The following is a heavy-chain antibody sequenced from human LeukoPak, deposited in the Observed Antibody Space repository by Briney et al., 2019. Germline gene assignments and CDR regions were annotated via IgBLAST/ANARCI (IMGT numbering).Heavy chain of an antibody. V-gene: IGHV4-30-4*01. CDR1: GGSISIGDYR. D-gene: IGHD3-16*01. Sequence: PSETLSLICTVSGGSISIGDYRWSWIRQSPGKGLEWIGYIYYIGTAYYNPSLRSRVALSADTSKNQFSLKLNSVTVADSAVYFCARARGDSPRIYYYMDVWGKGTTVTVSS. CDR2: IYYIGTA. CDR3: ARARGDSPRIYYYMDV. J-gene: IGHJ6*03.